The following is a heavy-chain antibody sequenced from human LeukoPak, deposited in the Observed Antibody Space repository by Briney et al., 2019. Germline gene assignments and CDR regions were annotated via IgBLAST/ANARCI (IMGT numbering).Heavy chain of an antibody. V-gene: IGHV1-18*01. J-gene: IGHJ5*02. Sequence: ASVKVSCKASGYTFTSYGISWVRQAPGQGLEWMGWISSYNGNTNYAQKLQGRVTMTTDTSTSTAYMELRSLRSEDTAVYYCARPRRSGWWFDPWGQGTLVTVPS. D-gene: IGHD3-10*01. CDR2: ISSYNGNT. CDR1: GYTFTSYG. CDR3: ARPRRSGWWFDP.